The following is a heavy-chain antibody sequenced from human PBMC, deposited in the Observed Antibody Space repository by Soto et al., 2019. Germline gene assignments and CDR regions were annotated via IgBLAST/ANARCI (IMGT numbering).Heavy chain of an antibody. Sequence: QVQLEQSGAEVKKPGSSVKISCKASGGTLSDHGVSWLRQAPGQGLEWVGGTIPVFNTAKYAPKFQVRVTIAADTSTNIAYMELGSLRSDDTAFYYCARGVYGSGNYYTGPSAFDIWGQGTLVIVSS. CDR1: GGTLSDHG. CDR2: TIPVFNTA. CDR3: ARGVYGSGNYYTGPSAFDI. V-gene: IGHV1-69*06. D-gene: IGHD3-10*01. J-gene: IGHJ3*02.